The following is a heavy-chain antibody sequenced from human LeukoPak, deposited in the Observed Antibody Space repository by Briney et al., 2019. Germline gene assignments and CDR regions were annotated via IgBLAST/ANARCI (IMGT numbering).Heavy chain of an antibody. V-gene: IGHV1-46*01. CDR2: INPSGGST. J-gene: IGHJ6*04. CDR1: GYTFTSYY. Sequence: ASVKVSCKASGYTFTSYYMHWVRQAPGQGLEWMVIINPSGGSTSYAQKFQGRVTMTRDMSTSTVYMELSSLRSEDTAVYYCARELPTSQYCSSNSCYFPGVWGKGTTVTVSS. D-gene: IGHD2-2*01. CDR3: ARELPTSQYCSSNSCYFPGV.